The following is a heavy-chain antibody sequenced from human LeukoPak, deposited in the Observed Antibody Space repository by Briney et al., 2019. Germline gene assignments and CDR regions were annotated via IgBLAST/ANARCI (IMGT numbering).Heavy chain of an antibody. Sequence: PSETLSLTCTVSGGSISSYYWSWIRQPPGKGLEWIGSIYYGGSTYYNPSLKSRVTISVDTSKNQFSLKLSSVTAADTAVYYCARQTVTTGNLDYWGQGTLVTVSS. J-gene: IGHJ4*02. CDR2: IYYGGST. CDR3: ARQTVTTGNLDY. D-gene: IGHD4-17*01. CDR1: GGSISSYY. V-gene: IGHV4-39*07.